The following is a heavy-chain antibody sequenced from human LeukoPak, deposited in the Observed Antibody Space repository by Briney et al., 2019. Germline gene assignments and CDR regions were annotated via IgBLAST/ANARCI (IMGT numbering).Heavy chain of an antibody. J-gene: IGHJ4*02. D-gene: IGHD6-19*01. V-gene: IGHV3-23*01. CDR2: ISGSGGST. CDR3: AKDSSGWSKDY. Sequence: GGSLRLSCAASGFTFSFSNHAMTWVRQAPGKGLEWVSAISGSGGSTYYADSVEGRFTISRDNSKNTLYLQLNSLRVEDTAVYYCAKDSSGWSKDYWGQGTLVTVSS. CDR1: GFTFSFSNHA.